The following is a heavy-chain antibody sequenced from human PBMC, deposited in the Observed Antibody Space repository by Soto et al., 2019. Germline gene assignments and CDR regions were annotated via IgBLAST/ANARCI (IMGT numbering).Heavy chain of an antibody. V-gene: IGHV3-23*01. Sequence: PGGSLRLSCAASGFTFSSYAMSWVRQAPGKGLEWVSAISGSGGSTYYADSVKGRFTISRDNSKNTLYLQMNSLRAEDTAVYYCAKDVFGYYYDSSGYCYVPKHNYFDYWGQGTLVTVSS. D-gene: IGHD3-22*01. J-gene: IGHJ4*02. CDR1: GFTFSSYA. CDR2: ISGSGGST. CDR3: AKDVFGYYYDSSGYCYVPKHNYFDY.